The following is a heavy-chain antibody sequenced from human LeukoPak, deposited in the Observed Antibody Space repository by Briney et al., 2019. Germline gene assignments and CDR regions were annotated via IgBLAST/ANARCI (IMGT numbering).Heavy chain of an antibody. D-gene: IGHD2-2*01. Sequence: SETPCLTCAVSGGSLSSGLYSWSWIRQPLGKGLGWIGYIYHTGSTYYNPSLKSRVTISVDTSKNQFSLRLSSVAAADTAVYYCARLQYCSGTSCYWFDPWGQGTLVTVSS. CDR2: IYHTGST. J-gene: IGHJ5*02. CDR3: ARLQYCSGTSCYWFDP. CDR1: GGSLSSGLYS. V-gene: IGHV4-30-2*01.